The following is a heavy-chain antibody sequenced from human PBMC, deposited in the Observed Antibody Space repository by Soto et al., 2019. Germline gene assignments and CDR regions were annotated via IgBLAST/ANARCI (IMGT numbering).Heavy chain of an antibody. CDR2: ISYDGSNK. Sequence: QVKLVESGGGVVQPGRSLRLSCAASGFTFSSYGMHWVRQAPGKGLEWVAVISYDGSNKYYADSVKGRFTISRDNSKNTLYLQMNSLRAEDTAVYYCAKVPCSGGSCEWWFDPWGQGTLVTVSS. J-gene: IGHJ5*02. CDR1: GFTFSSYG. CDR3: AKVPCSGGSCEWWFDP. V-gene: IGHV3-30*18. D-gene: IGHD2-15*01.